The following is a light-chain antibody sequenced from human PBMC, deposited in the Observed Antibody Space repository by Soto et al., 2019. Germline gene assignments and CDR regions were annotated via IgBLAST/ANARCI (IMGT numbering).Light chain of an antibody. CDR2: GAS. CDR3: QQYGDSPPST. CDR1: QSISTSY. J-gene: IGKJ1*01. V-gene: IGKV3-20*01. Sequence: EVVLTQSPGTLSLSPGERATLSFRAIQSISTSYLAWYQHKRGQAPRLLIYGASSRATDIPDRFSGSGSGTDFTLTISRLEPEDFAVYYCQQYGDSPPSTFGQGTKVDNK.